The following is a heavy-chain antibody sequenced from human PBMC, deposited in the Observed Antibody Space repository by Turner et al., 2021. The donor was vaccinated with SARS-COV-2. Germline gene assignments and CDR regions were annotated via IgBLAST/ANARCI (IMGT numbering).Heavy chain of an antibody. CDR3: AREAGGIVGTFRAFDI. CDR1: GGTFSSYA. D-gene: IGHD1-26*01. CDR2: IIPILGIA. J-gene: IGHJ3*02. Sequence: QVQLVQSGAEVKKPGSSVKVSCKASGGTFSSYAISWVRQAPGQGLEWMGGIIPILGIANYAQKFQGRVTITADKSTSTAYMELSSLRSEDTAVYYCAREAGGIVGTFRAFDIWGQGTMVTVSS. V-gene: IGHV1-69*10.